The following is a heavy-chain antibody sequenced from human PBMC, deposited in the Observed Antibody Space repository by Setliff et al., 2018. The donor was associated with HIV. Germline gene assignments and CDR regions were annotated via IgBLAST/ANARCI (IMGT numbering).Heavy chain of an antibody. Sequence: SETLSLTCTVSGGSISSYYWSWIRQRPGKGLEWIGYIYTSGSTNYNPSLKSRVTISVDTSKNQFSLKLRSVTAADTAVYYCARDRLDYYDSSGCLDWYFDLWGRGTLVTVSS. CDR1: GGSISSYY. CDR3: ARDRLDYYDSSGCLDWYFDL. J-gene: IGHJ2*01. V-gene: IGHV4-4*08. D-gene: IGHD3-22*01. CDR2: IYTSGST.